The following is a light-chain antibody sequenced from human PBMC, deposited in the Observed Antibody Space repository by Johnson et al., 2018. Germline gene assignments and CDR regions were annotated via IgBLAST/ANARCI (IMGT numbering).Light chain of an antibody. Sequence: QSVLTQPPSVSAAPGQKVTISCSGSSSNIGNNYVSWYQQLPGTAPKLLIYENNKRPSGIPDRFSCSKSGTSATLALTGLQTGDEADYYCGTWDSSLSAGNGFGTGTKVTVL. CDR1: SSNIGNNY. CDR2: ENN. CDR3: GTWDSSLSAGNG. V-gene: IGLV1-51*02. J-gene: IGLJ1*01.